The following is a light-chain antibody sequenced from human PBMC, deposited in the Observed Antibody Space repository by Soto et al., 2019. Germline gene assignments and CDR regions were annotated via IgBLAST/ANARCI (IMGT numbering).Light chain of an antibody. CDR1: QSIRTS. CDR3: QQRSAWPPIT. J-gene: IGKJ5*01. Sequence: ESVLRQSPATQSLSPGERATLSCGASQSIRTSLAWYQQKPGQAPRLVIFDASNRANGVPARFVGSGSGTDFTLTIISLVAEDFAVYYCQQRSAWPPITFGQGTRLEI. V-gene: IGKV3-11*01. CDR2: DAS.